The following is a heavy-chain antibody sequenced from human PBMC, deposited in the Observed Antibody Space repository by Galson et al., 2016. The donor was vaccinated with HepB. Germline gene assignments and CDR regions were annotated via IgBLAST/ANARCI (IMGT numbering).Heavy chain of an antibody. CDR1: GFTFSSHW. CDR2: IKQDGSDK. CDR3: ARRLSVLVIAARGWGSGMDV. Sequence: SLRLSCAASGFTFSSHWMSWVCQAPGRGLEWVANIKQDGSDKHYVDSVKGRFTVSRDNARKSMFLQMESLRVDDTAVYYCARRLSVLVIAARGWGSGMDVWGKGTTVTVSS. V-gene: IGHV3-7*01. D-gene: IGHD2-15*01. J-gene: IGHJ6*04.